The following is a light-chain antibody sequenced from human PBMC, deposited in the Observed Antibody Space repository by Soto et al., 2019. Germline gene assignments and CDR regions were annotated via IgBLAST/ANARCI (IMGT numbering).Light chain of an antibody. CDR2: LTS. J-gene: IGKJ4*01. CDR1: QSLLHSNGYNY. V-gene: IGKV2-28*01. CDR3: MQALEIPLT. Sequence: DVVLIQSPLSLPVTPGEAASISCRSSQSLLHSNGYNYLDWYVQKPGQSPQLLLYLTSNRASGVPDRFSGSGSGTDFTLKISRVEAEDVGLYYCMQALEIPLTFGGGTKVEI.